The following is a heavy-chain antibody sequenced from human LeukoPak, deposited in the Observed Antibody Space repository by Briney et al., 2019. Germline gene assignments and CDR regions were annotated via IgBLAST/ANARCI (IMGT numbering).Heavy chain of an antibody. CDR1: GFSFSFSG. J-gene: IGHJ4*02. CDR3: VRDGAHWDLDY. CDR2: IQSDGSNV. D-gene: IGHD7-27*01. Sequence: GSLRLSCAASGFSFSFSGMHWIRQAPGRGLEWVALIQSDGSNVYYADSVKGRFSISRDNSKNTVHLQMNRLRLEDTALYYCVRDGAHWDLDYWGQGALVTVSS. V-gene: IGHV3-30*02.